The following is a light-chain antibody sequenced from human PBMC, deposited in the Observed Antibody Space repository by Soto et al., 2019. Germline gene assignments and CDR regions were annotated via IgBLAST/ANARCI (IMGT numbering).Light chain of an antibody. V-gene: IGKV1-39*01. Sequence: DIQMTQSPSSLSASVGDRVTITCRASQSVNSYLNWYRQKAGKAPELLIYAASSLQSGVPSRFSGGGSGTDFTLTISSLQPEDFANYYCHQTYSTPRTFGQGTRVEIK. J-gene: IGKJ1*01. CDR1: QSVNSY. CDR3: HQTYSTPRT. CDR2: AAS.